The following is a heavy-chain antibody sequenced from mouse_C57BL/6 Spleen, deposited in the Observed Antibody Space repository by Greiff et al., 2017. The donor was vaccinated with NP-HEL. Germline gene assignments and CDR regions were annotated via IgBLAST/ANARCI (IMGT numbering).Heavy chain of an antibody. J-gene: IGHJ4*01. CDR1: GFSLTSYG. CDR3: ARKRGLEASQALLAMDD. CDR2: IWSGGST. V-gene: IGHV2-2*01. D-gene: IGHD3-2*02. Sequence: QVQLQQSGPGLVQPSQSLSITCTVSGFSLTSYGVHWVRQSPGKGLEWLGVIWSGGSTDYHAAFISRLSISKDNSRSQVFFKMNSRQADDTAIYYCARKRGLEASQALLAMDDWGQGTSVTGSS.